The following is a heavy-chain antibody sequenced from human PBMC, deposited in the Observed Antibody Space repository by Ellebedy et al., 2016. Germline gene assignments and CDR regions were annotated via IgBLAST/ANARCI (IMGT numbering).Heavy chain of an antibody. CDR2: ITATGSTI. CDR3: AKSYCSGGTCPLGAPIDY. Sequence: GGSLRLXXAASGFTFSGAWMSWVRQAPGKGLEWVSGITATGSTIYYADSVKGRSTMSRDNSKNTVYLQINSLRAEDTAVYYCAKSYCSGGTCPLGAPIDYWGQGTLVTVSS. D-gene: IGHD2-15*01. J-gene: IGHJ4*02. V-gene: IGHV3-23*01. CDR1: GFTFSGAW.